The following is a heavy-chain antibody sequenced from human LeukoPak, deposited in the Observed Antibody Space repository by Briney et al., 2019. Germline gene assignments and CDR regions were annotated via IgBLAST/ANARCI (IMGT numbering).Heavy chain of an antibody. V-gene: IGHV3-48*03. CDR2: ISSSGSTI. D-gene: IGHD1-26*01. CDR1: GFTFSSYE. Sequence: GGSLRLSCAASGFTFSSYEMNWVRQAPGKGLEWVSYISSSGSTIYYADSVKGRFTISRDNAKNSLYLQMSSLRAEDTAVYYCASSGSYPTFHYWGQGTLVTVST. J-gene: IGHJ4*02. CDR3: ASSGSYPTFHY.